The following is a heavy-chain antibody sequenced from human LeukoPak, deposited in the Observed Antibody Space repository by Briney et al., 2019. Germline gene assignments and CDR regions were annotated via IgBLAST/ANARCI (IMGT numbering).Heavy chain of an antibody. CDR2: IWYDGSNK. J-gene: IGHJ4*02. D-gene: IGHD1-20*01. V-gene: IGHV3-33*01. CDR3: AREGRITGTRRSFDY. CDR1: GLTFSSYG. Sequence: GGSLRLSCAASGLTFSSYGMHWVRQAPGKGLEWVAVIWYDGSNKYYADSVKGRFTISRDNSKNTLYLQMNSLRAEDTAVYYCAREGRITGTRRSFDYWGQGTLVTVSS.